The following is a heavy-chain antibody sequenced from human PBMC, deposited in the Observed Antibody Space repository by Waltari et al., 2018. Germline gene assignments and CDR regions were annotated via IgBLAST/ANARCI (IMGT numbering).Heavy chain of an antibody. CDR1: GFAFSWYW. D-gene: IGHD3-9*01. J-gene: IGHJ4*02. V-gene: IGHV3-7*03. CDR3: ARGDNDWSP. CDR2: INQDGSRT. Sequence: EVQVVESGGNLVQPGGSLPLSCAASGFAFSWYWMSWVRQAPGKGLEWVANINQDGSRTLYVDSVRGRFTISRDNAKNSLYLLMSSLRVDDTAVYYCARGDNDWSPGGPGTLVTVSS.